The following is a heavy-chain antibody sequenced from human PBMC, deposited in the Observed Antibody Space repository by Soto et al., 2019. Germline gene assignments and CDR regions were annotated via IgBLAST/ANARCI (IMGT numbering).Heavy chain of an antibody. J-gene: IGHJ4*02. CDR1: GGFISSGGYS. CDR2: IYHSGST. CDR3: ASSSGVSGKSDY. Sequence: SETLSLTCAVSGGFISSGGYSWSWIRQPPGKGLEWIGYIYHSGSTYYNPSLKSRVTISVDRSKNQFSLKLSSVTAADTAVYYCASSSGVSGKSDYWGQGTLVTVSS. D-gene: IGHD3-22*01. V-gene: IGHV4-30-2*01.